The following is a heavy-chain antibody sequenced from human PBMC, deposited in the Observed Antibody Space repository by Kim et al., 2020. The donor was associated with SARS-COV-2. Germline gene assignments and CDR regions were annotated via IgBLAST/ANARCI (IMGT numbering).Heavy chain of an antibody. CDR1: GGSISSSSYY. CDR2: IYYSGST. Sequence: SETLSLTCTVSGGSISSSSYYWGWIRQPPGKGLEWIGSIYYSGSTYYNPSLKSRVTISVDTSKNQFSLKLSSVTAADTAVYYCGTVYAIWGLSGMDVWGQGTTVTVSS. J-gene: IGHJ6*02. D-gene: IGHD2-8*01. CDR3: GTVYAIWGLSGMDV. V-gene: IGHV4-39*01.